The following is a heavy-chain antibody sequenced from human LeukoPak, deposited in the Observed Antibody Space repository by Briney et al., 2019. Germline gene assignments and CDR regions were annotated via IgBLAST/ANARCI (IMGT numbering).Heavy chain of an antibody. CDR2: ISGSGGRT. Sequence: GGSLRLSCAASGFTFSSHAMSWVRQAPGKGLEWVSAISGSGGRTYYADSVKGRFTISRDNSKNTLYLQMNNLRAEDTAVYYCAKGGSSWANHAFDIWGQGTMVTVSS. CDR3: AKGGSSWANHAFDI. CDR1: GFTFSSHA. D-gene: IGHD6-13*01. V-gene: IGHV3-23*01. J-gene: IGHJ3*02.